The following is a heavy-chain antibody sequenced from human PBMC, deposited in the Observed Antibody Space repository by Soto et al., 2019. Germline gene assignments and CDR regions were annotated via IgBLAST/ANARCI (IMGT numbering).Heavy chain of an antibody. Sequence: SETLSRTCAVYGGSFSCYYWSWIRQPPGKGLGWIGEINHSGSTNYNPSLKRRVTISVDTSKNQFSLKLSSVTAADTAVYYCARVSRRSTSSGYSSGWPYYYYGMDVWGQGTTVTVSS. CDR2: INHSGST. D-gene: IGHD6-19*01. CDR3: ARVSRRSTSSGYSSGWPYYYYGMDV. V-gene: IGHV4-34*01. CDR1: GGSFSCYY. J-gene: IGHJ6*02.